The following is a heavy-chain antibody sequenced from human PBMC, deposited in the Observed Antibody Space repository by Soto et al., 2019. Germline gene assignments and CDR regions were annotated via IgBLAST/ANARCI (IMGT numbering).Heavy chain of an antibody. V-gene: IGHV4-31*02. D-gene: IGHD4-4*01. CDR3: DWGTDDYKNGF. CDR1: DGSINVGCAH. J-gene: IGHJ4*02. Sequence: PSVPMPVTWSFADGSINVGCAHWPWIRQHPEKCLEWIGFIYFYNGATSSTSYNPSLQSRVVISVDTSKNHVSLNLNSVTVADTAVYFCDWGTDDYKNGFWGLGTLVTVSS. CDR2: IYFYNGAT.